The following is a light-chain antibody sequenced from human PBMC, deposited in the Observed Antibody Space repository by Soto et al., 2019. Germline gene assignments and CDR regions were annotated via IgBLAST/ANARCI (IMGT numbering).Light chain of an antibody. CDR3: QQYENLPRT. CDR2: GAS. J-gene: IGKJ1*01. V-gene: IGKV3-15*01. CDR1: QSVGSN. Sequence: EIVMTQSPATLSVSPGERATLSCRASQSVGSNLAWYQQKPGQAPRLLIYGASTRATGIPARFSGSGSGTEFTLTISSLQSEDFAVYYCQQYENLPRTFGQGTKVEIK.